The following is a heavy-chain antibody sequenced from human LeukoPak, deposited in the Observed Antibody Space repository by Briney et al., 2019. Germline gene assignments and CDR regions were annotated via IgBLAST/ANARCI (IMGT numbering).Heavy chain of an antibody. Sequence: PGGSLRLSCAASGFTFSTYWMHWVRQAPGQGLVWLSQINSDGSSTSYADSVKGRFTISRDNAKNTLYLQMNSLRAEDTAVYYCAREYSNFIKGYYYGMDVWGQGTTVTVSS. V-gene: IGHV3-74*01. CDR3: AREYSNFIKGYYYGMDV. D-gene: IGHD4-11*01. J-gene: IGHJ6*02. CDR1: GFTFSTYW. CDR2: INSDGSST.